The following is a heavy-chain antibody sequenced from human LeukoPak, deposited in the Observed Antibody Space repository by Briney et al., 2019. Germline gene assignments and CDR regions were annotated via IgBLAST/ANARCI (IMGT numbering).Heavy chain of an antibody. D-gene: IGHD3-10*01. CDR2: INPKSGGT. Sequence: ASVKVSCKASGYTFTGYYMHWVRQAPGQGLEWMGWINPKSGGTNYAQKFQGRVTMTRDTSISTAYMELSSLTSDDTAVYYCAREKPHGSGSYSPDAKDGMDVWGQGTTVTVPS. CDR3: AREKPHGSGSYSPDAKDGMDV. J-gene: IGHJ6*02. CDR1: GYTFTGYY. V-gene: IGHV1-2*02.